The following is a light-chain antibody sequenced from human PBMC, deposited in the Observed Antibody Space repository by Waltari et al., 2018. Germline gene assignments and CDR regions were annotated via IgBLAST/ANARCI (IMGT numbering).Light chain of an antibody. J-gene: IGLJ1*01. CDR3: FSYAGRFSFV. CDR1: ANDVGNYNL. CDR2: EVT. Sequence: LTQPASVSGSPGQSITISCAGTANDVGNYNLVSWYQQHPGKAPKLIIYEVTKRPSGVSNRFSASKSGIAASLTISGLQAEDEAEYYCFSYAGRFSFVFGTGTQVTV. V-gene: IGLV2-23*02.